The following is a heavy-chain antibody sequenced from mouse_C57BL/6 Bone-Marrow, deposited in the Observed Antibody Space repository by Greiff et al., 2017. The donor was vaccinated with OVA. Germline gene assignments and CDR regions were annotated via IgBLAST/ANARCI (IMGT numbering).Heavy chain of an antibody. CDR3: ARTYYDHHYAMDY. V-gene: IGHV5-4*03. J-gene: IGHJ4*01. CDR2: ISDGGSYT. Sequence: EVKVVESGGGLVKPGGSLKLSCAASGFTFSSYAMSWVRQTPEKRLEWVATISDGGSYTYYPDNVKGRFTISRDNAKNNLYLQMSHLKSEDTAMYYCARTYYDHHYAMDYWGQGTSVTVSS. D-gene: IGHD2-4*01. CDR1: GFTFSSYA.